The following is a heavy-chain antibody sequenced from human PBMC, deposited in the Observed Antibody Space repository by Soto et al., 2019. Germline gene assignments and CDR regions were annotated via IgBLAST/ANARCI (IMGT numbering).Heavy chain of an antibody. CDR2: INPNSGGT. Sequence: ASVKVSFKASGYTFTGYYMHWLRQAPGQGLEWMGWINPNSGGTNYAQKFQGRVTMTRDTSISTAYMELSRLRSDDTAVYYCARGLRIAVAGGYWGQGTLVTVSS. CDR1: GYTFTGYY. CDR3: ARGLRIAVAGGY. V-gene: IGHV1-2*02. D-gene: IGHD6-19*01. J-gene: IGHJ4*02.